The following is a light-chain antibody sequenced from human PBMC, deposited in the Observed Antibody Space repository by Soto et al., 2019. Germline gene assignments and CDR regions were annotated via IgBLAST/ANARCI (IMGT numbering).Light chain of an antibody. Sequence: EIVLTQSPATLSLSPGESATLSCRANQSVSHYLAWYQQKPGQAHRLLIYDTSNRAAGIPARFSGRGSGTDFTLTISSLEPQDFAVYYCQQRSNWPPYTFGHGTKREIK. J-gene: IGKJ2*01. V-gene: IGKV3-11*01. CDR2: DTS. CDR3: QQRSNWPPYT. CDR1: QSVSHY.